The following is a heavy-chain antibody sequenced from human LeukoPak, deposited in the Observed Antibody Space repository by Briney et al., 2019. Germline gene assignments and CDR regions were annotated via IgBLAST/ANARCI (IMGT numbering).Heavy chain of an antibody. D-gene: IGHD3-9*01. V-gene: IGHV3-23*01. CDR2: ISGSGGST. Sequence: PGGSLRLSCAASGFTFSSYAMSWVRQAPGKGLEWVSAISGSGGSTYYADSVKGRFTISRDNSKNTLYLQMNSLRAEDTAVYYCAKDHYDILTGYSDYWGQGTLVTVSS. CDR1: GFTFSSYA. J-gene: IGHJ4*02. CDR3: AKDHYDILTGYSDY.